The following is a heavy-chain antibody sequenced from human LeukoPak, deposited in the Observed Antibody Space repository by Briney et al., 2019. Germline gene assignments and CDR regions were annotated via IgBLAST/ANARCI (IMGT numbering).Heavy chain of an antibody. D-gene: IGHD3-3*01. J-gene: IGHJ4*02. CDR1: GYTFTNPD. Sequence: GASVKVSCKASGYTFTNPDINWVRQAPGQGLEWMGWMNPNSGKTGYARKFQGRVTFTRNSSISTAYMDLSSLRAEDTAVYYCARDSGFGHDHRIDYWGQGTLVTVSS. CDR2: MNPNSGKT. CDR3: ARDSGFGHDHRIDY. V-gene: IGHV1-8*03.